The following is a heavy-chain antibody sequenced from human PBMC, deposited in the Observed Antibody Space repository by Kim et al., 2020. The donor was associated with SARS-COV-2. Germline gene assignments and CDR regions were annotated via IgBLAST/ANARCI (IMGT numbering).Heavy chain of an antibody. D-gene: IGHD6-13*01. CDR1: GFTVSSDY. Sequence: GGSLRLSCAASGFTVSSDYMNWVRQAPGKGLEWVSAISSDGITMYADSVKGRFTISRHDSKNTLYLQMNSLRTEDTAVYYFARDTWESSSWSQDYWGQGT. CDR3: ARDTWESSSWSQDY. V-gene: IGHV3-53*04. CDR2: ISSDGIT. J-gene: IGHJ4*02.